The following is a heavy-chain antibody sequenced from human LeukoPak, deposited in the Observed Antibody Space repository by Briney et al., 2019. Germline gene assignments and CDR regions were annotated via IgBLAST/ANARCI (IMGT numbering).Heavy chain of an antibody. V-gene: IGHV4-4*07. CDR3: ARDLQRLGFDP. CDR2: IYTSGST. Sequence: PSETLSFTCTVSGGSIRSYYWSWIRQPAGKGLEWIGRIYTSGSTNYHPSLKSRVTMSVDTSKNQFSLKLSSVTAADTAVYYCARDLQRLGFDPWGQGTLVTVSS. D-gene: IGHD3-3*01. J-gene: IGHJ5*02. CDR1: GGSIRSYY.